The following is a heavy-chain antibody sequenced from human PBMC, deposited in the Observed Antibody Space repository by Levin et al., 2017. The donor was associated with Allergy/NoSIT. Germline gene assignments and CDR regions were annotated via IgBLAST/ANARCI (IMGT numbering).Heavy chain of an antibody. CDR1: GITFSSYT. CDR2: ITKNGDV. D-gene: IGHD3-10*01. J-gene: IGHJ4*02. Sequence: GGSLRLSCVTSGITFSSYTMNWVRQAPGKGPEWVACITKNGDVDYADSVKGRFTISRDNAASTLHLQMNSLRDEDTAVYYCARDDASGSRTRGIYWGQGTLVTVSS. CDR3: ARDDASGSRTRGIY. V-gene: IGHV3-21*06.